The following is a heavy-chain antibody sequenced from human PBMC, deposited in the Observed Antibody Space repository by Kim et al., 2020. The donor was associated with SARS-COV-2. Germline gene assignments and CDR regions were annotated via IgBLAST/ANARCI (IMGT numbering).Heavy chain of an antibody. Sequence: SASTNYNPSLKSRVTISVDTSKNQFSLKLSSVTAADTAVYYCARHGGKFPWGQGTLVTVSS. V-gene: IGHV4-59*08. J-gene: IGHJ5*01. CDR2: SAST. CDR3: ARHGGKFP.